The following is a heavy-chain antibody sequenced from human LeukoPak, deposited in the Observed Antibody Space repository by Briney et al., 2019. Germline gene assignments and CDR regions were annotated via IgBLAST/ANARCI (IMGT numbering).Heavy chain of an antibody. D-gene: IGHD3-22*01. Sequence: GGSLRLSCAASGFIFSTYGMHWVRQAPGKGLEWVAVISYDGTYKYYADSVKGRFTMSRDNSKNTLHLQMNSLRAEDTAVYYCAKGTYYLDPSGYPGDYWGQGTLVTVSS. CDR3: AKGTYYLDPSGYPGDY. V-gene: IGHV3-30*18. CDR1: GFIFSTYG. J-gene: IGHJ4*02. CDR2: ISYDGTYK.